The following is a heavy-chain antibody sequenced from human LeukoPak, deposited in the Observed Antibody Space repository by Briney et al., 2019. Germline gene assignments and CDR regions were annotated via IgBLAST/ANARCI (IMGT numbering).Heavy chain of an antibody. CDR1: GFTFSSYA. Sequence: GGSLRLSCAASGFTFSSYAMHWVRQAPGKGLEWVAVISYDGSNKYYADSVKGRFTISRDNSKNTLYLQMNSLRAEDTAVYYCARDLGPAPAATLGMDVWGQGTTVTVSS. V-gene: IGHV3-30-3*01. D-gene: IGHD2-2*01. CDR2: ISYDGSNK. CDR3: ARDLGPAPAATLGMDV. J-gene: IGHJ6*02.